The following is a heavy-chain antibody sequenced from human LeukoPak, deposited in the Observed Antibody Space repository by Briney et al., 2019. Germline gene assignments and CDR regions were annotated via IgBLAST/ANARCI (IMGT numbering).Heavy chain of an antibody. D-gene: IGHD3-10*01. CDR3: ARDLTQGSYDYGSGSIKGGY. Sequence: GASVKVSCKASGYTFTSYGISWVRQAPGQGLEWMGWISAYNGNTNYAQKLQGRVTMTTDTSTSTAYMELRSLRSDDTAVYYCARDLTQGSYDYGSGSIKGGYWGQGTLVTVSS. J-gene: IGHJ4*02. CDR1: GYTFTSYG. V-gene: IGHV1-18*01. CDR2: ISAYNGNT.